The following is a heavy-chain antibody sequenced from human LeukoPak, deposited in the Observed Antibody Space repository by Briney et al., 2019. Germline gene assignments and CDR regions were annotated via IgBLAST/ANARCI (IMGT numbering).Heavy chain of an antibody. CDR1: GYTFTDYY. D-gene: IGHD1-1*01. CDR3: ARGFRVYNPRFDY. Sequence: ASVKVSCKASGYTFTDYYIHWVRQAPGQGPEWMGQINPVSGGTKYAQKFQGRVTMTRDTSITTAYMELTRLTSDDTAVYYCARGFRVYNPRFDYWGQGSLVTVSS. CDR2: INPVSGGT. J-gene: IGHJ4*02. V-gene: IGHV1-2*06.